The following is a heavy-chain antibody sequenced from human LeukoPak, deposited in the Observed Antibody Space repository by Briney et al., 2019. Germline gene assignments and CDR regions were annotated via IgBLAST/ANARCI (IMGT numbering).Heavy chain of an antibody. Sequence: ASVKVSCKASGYTFPSYFMHWVRQAPGQGLEWMGIINPTGGSTTYAQKFQGRVTMTRDTSTSTVYMELSSLRSDDTAVYYCARAGYDILTLAPDPANDYWGQGTLVTVSS. J-gene: IGHJ4*02. V-gene: IGHV1-46*01. CDR3: ARAGYDILTLAPDPANDY. CDR1: GYTFPSYF. D-gene: IGHD3-9*01. CDR2: INPTGGST.